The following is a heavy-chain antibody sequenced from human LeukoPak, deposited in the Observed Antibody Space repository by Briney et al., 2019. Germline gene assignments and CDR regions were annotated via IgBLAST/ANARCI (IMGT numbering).Heavy chain of an antibody. CDR2: ISSTTRTI. CDR1: GFSFNSHS. Sequence: PGGSLRLSCAASGFSFNSHSMNWVRHAPGKGLEWVSYISSTTRTIFYADSVKGRFTISRDNPKNSLHLQMNSLRADDTAVYYCAKGGTPGGYYGSSGNDWFDYWPQGTVVTVPS. V-gene: IGHV3-48*04. CDR3: AKGGTPGGYYGSSGNDWFDY. J-gene: IGHJ4*02. D-gene: IGHD3-22*01.